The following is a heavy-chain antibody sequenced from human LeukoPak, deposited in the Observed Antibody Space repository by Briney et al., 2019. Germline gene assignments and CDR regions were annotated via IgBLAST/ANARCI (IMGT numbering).Heavy chain of an antibody. D-gene: IGHD6-13*01. CDR1: GGSISSYY. CDR2: IYYSGST. CDR3: ARRYSSSWGAIDP. Sequence: SETLSLTCTVSGGSISSYYWSWIRQPPGKGLEWIGYIYYSGSTNYNPSLKSRVTISVDTSKNQFSLKLSSVTAADTAVYYCARRYSSSWGAIDPWGQGTLVTVSS. J-gene: IGHJ5*02. V-gene: IGHV4-59*08.